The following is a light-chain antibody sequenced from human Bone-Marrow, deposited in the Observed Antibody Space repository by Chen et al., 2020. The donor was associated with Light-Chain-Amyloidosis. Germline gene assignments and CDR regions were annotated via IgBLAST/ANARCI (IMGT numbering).Light chain of an antibody. V-gene: IGLV1-44*01. CDR3: AAWDDSLKGWV. Sequence: QSVLTPPPSASGTPGQRVTISCSGSSSNIGINTVNWYQQVPGTAPKLLIYINDRRPSGVPDRFSGSRSGTSASLAIRGLQSEDEADYYCAAWDDSLKGWVFGGGTKLTVL. CDR2: IND. CDR1: SSNIGINT. J-gene: IGLJ3*02.